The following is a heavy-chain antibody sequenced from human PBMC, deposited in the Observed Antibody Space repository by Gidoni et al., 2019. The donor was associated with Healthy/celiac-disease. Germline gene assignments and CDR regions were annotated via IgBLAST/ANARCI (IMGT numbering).Heavy chain of an antibody. V-gene: IGHV4-59*01. CDR2: IYYSGST. CDR1: GGSISSYY. CDR3: ARESGLRPFDY. J-gene: IGHJ4*02. Sequence: QVQLQESGPGLVKPSETLSLTCTVSGGSISSYYWSWLRQPPGKGLEWIGYIYYSGSTNYNPSLKSRVTISVDTSKNQFSLKLSSVTAADTAVYYCARESGLRPFDYWGQGTLVTVSS. D-gene: IGHD5-18*01.